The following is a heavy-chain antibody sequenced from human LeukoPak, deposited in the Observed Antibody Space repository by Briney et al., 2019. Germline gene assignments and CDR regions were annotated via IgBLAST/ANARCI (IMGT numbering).Heavy chain of an antibody. J-gene: IGHJ2*01. CDR2: ISANNGNT. CDR1: GYTFTSYG. V-gene: IGHV1-18*01. D-gene: IGHD5-24*01. CDR3: ARADGYNINWYFDL. Sequence: GASVKVSCKASGYTFTSYGIYWVRQAPGQGLEWMGWISANNGNTNYAQKLQGRVTMTTDTSTSTAYMELRSLRSDDTAVYYCARADGYNINWYFDLWGRGTLVTVSS.